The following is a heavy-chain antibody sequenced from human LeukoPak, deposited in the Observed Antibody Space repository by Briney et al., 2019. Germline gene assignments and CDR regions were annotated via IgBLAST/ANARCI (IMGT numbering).Heavy chain of an antibody. CDR3: ARGSSRYAFDI. CDR1: GYTFTNFG. CDR2: IIAYNGNT. Sequence: ASVKVSCKASGYTFTNFGISWVRQAPGQGLEWMGWIIAYNGNTNYAQKFQDTVTMTTDTSTSTAYMELRSLTSDDTAVYYCARGSSRYAFDIWGQGTMVIVSS. J-gene: IGHJ3*02. V-gene: IGHV1-18*01.